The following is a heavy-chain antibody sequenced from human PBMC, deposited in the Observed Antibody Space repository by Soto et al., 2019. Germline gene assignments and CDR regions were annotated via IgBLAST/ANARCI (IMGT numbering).Heavy chain of an antibody. CDR3: AMIQADTIMALDY. Sequence: QVQLVESGGGVVQPGRSLRLSCAASGFSFKTYGFHWVRQAPGKGLEWVAVIWSNGNLKYYADSVKGRFTISRDSSMNTLFLHTSSLRAEETAVYDCAMIQADTIMALDYWGQGTLVTVSS. V-gene: IGHV3-33*01. CDR2: IWSNGNLK. J-gene: IGHJ4*02. CDR1: GFSFKTYG. D-gene: IGHD5-18*01.